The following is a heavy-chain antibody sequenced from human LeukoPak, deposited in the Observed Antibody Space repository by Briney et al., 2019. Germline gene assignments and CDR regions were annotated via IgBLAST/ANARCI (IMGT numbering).Heavy chain of an antibody. CDR2: IYTSRST. CDR1: LGSLSNYY. J-gene: IGHJ4*02. V-gene: IGHV4-4*07. Sequence: SETLSLTPTVSLGSLSNYYWSCIPQPARQGLEWIGRIYTSRSTNYNPSLKSRITMSVDTSKNQFSLKLSSVTAADTAVYYCARDSSRTFDYWGQGTLVTVSS. D-gene: IGHD2-2*01. CDR3: ARDSSRTFDY.